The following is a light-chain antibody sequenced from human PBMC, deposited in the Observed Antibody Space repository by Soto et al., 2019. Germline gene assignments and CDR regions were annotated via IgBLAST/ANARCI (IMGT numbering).Light chain of an antibody. J-gene: IGKJ5*01. CDR3: QQYANSLIT. CDR1: QFVSSRS. Sequence: EIVLTQSPGTLSLSPGESATLVCSASQFVSSRSLAWYQQKLGQAPRLLIYGASNRATGIPGRFSASGSGTDFTLTITPLEPEDFAVYFCQQYANSLITFGQGTRLEIK. CDR2: GAS. V-gene: IGKV3-20*01.